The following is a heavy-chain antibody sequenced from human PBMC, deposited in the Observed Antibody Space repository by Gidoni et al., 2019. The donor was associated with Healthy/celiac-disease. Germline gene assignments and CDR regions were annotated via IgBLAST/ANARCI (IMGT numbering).Heavy chain of an antibody. CDR1: GGSFSGYY. CDR3: ARGHPLLRYFDWLPEVQPASFDY. CDR2: INHSGST. D-gene: IGHD3-9*01. V-gene: IGHV4-34*01. Sequence: QVQLQQWGAGLLKPSETLSLTCAVYGGSFSGYYWSWIRQPPGKGLEWIGEINHSGSTNYNPSLKSRVTISVDTSKNQFSLKLSSVTAADTAVYYCARGHPLLRYFDWLPEVQPASFDYWGQGTLVTVSS. J-gene: IGHJ4*02.